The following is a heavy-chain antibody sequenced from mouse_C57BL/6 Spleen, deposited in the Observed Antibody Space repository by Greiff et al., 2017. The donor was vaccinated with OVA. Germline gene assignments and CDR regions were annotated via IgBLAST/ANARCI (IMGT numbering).Heavy chain of an antibody. D-gene: IGHD1-1*01. CDR3: ARELDYGSSYWYFDV. Sequence: VQLQQSGPELVKPGASVKISCKASGYTFTDYYMNWVKQSHGKSLEWIGDINPNNGGTSYNQKFKGKATLTVDKSSSTAYMELRSLTSEDSAVYYCARELDYGSSYWYFDVWGTGTTVTVSS. V-gene: IGHV1-26*01. CDR2: INPNNGGT. CDR1: GYTFTDYY. J-gene: IGHJ1*03.